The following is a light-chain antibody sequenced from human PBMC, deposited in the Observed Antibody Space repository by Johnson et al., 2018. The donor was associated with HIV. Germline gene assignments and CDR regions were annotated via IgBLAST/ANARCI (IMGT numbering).Light chain of an antibody. CDR3: GTWDSSLGAWV. Sequence: HSVLTQPPSVSAAPGQKVTISCSGSSSNIVNNSVSLYQQLPGTAPKLLIYDTNRRPSGIPDRFSGSKSGTSATLGITGLQPGDEADYYCGTWDSSLGAWVFGTGTKVTVL. V-gene: IGLV1-51*01. J-gene: IGLJ1*01. CDR1: SSNIVNNS. CDR2: DTN.